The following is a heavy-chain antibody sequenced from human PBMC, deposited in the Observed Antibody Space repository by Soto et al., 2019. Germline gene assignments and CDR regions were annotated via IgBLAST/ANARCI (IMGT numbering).Heavy chain of an antibody. D-gene: IGHD2-15*01. CDR2: IYWDDDK. J-gene: IGHJ4*02. V-gene: IGHV2-5*02. CDR3: AHRRRIDSFFDY. Sequence: QITLKESGPTLVKPTQTLTLTCTFSGFSLSTSGVGVGWIRQPPGKALEWLALIYWDDDKRYSPSLKSRLTIPNDTSNNQVVLTMTNMDPVDTATYYCAHRRRIDSFFDYWGQGTLVTVSS. CDR1: GFSLSTSGVG.